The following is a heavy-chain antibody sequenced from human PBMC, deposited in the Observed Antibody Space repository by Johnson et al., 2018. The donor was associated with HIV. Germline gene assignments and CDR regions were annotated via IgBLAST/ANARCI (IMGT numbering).Heavy chain of an antibody. CDR2: IYSGGNT. Sequence: VQLVESGGGVVRPGGSLRLSCAASGFTVSSNNMSWVRQAPGKGLEWVSVIYSGGNTYYADSVKGRFTISRDNSKNKLYLQMNSLSAEDTAVYYCAKGERGYSSSSDAFDIWGQGTMVTVSS. V-gene: IGHV3-66*02. D-gene: IGHD6-6*01. J-gene: IGHJ3*02. CDR1: GFTVSSNN. CDR3: AKGERGYSSSSDAFDI.